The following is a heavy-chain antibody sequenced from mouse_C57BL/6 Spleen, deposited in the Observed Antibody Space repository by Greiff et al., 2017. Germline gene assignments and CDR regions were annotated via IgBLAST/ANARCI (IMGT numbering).Heavy chain of an antibody. J-gene: IGHJ2*01. V-gene: IGHV1-69*01. CDR2: IDPSDSYT. Sequence: QVQLQQSGAELVMPGASVKLSCKASGYTFTSYWMHWVKQRPGQGLEWIGEIDPSDSYTNYTQKIKGKSTLTVDKSSSTAYMQLSSLTSEDSAVYYCARRREPYYIDYWGQGTTLTVSS. CDR3: ARRREPYYIDY. CDR1: GYTFTSYW.